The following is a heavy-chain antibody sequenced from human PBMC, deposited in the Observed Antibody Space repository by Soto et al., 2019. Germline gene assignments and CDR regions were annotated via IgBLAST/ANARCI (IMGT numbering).Heavy chain of an antibody. CDR2: FSSSGYTI. Sequence: HVPLVESGGGLAKPGGALRLSCEASGFTFSGYYMTWIRQAPGKGLEWISYFSSSGYTIRYADSVEGRFTVSRDDAKTTLYLQMTSLRAEETAVYYCATGRGGRSEDWGQGALVTVS. V-gene: IGHV3-11*01. J-gene: IGHJ4*02. CDR3: ATGRGGRSED. CDR1: GFTFSGYY. D-gene: IGHD3-3*01.